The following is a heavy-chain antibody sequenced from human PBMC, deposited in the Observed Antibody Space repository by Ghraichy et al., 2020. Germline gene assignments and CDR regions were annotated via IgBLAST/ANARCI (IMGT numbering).Heavy chain of an antibody. CDR2: ISYDGSNK. Sequence: GGSLRLSCAASGFTFSSYGMHWVRQAPGKGLEWVAVISYDGSNKYYADSVKGRFTISRDNSKNTLYLQMNSLRAEDTAVYYCAKDSLTGYYGSGSYPRGLDYWGQGTLVTVSS. J-gene: IGHJ4*02. CDR3: AKDSLTGYYGSGSYPRGLDY. D-gene: IGHD3-10*01. CDR1: GFTFSSYG. V-gene: IGHV3-30*18.